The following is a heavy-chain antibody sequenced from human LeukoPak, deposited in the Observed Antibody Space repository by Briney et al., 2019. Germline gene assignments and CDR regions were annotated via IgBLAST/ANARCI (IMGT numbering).Heavy chain of an antibody. CDR3: SGENGAFSPFGY. CDR2: VSLSGLT. Sequence: PSGTLSLTCGLSGGSITSTNWWSWVRQPPGQGLEWIGEVSLSGLTNYNPSLSSRVIMALDTSKNHLSLLLTAVAAADTAVYYCSGENGAFSPFGYWGQGYLVTVLS. J-gene: IGHJ4*02. D-gene: IGHD2-8*01. V-gene: IGHV4-4*02. CDR1: GGSITSTNW.